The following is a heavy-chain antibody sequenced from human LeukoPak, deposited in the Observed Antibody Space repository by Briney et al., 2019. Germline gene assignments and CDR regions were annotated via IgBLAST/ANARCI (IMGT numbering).Heavy chain of an antibody. CDR1: GYIFTSYY. CDR3: ARAHSRSSDFDY. Sequence: ASVRVSCKASGYIFTSYYIHWVRQAPGQGLEWMGIINPEGDSTTYAQKFQGRVTMTSGTSTSTVYMELSSLRSEDTAVYYCARAHSRSSDFDYWGQGSLVTVSS. V-gene: IGHV1-46*01. J-gene: IGHJ4*02. CDR2: INPEGDST. D-gene: IGHD3-22*01.